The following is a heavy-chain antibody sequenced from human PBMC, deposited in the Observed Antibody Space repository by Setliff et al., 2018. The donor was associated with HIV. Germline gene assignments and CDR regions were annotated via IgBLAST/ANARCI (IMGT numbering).Heavy chain of an antibody. CDR2: IKQDESEK. Sequence: PGGSLRLSCAASGFTFSSHWMSWVRQAPGKGLEWVANIKQDESEKYYVDSVKGRFTISRDNAKNSLILQMNSLRVEDTAVYYCARSYSVKIFGFLYYPGYFDLWGPGTLVTVSS. D-gene: IGHD3-3*01. CDR1: GFTFSSHW. V-gene: IGHV3-7*01. CDR3: ARSYSVKIFGFLYYPGYFDL. J-gene: IGHJ2*01.